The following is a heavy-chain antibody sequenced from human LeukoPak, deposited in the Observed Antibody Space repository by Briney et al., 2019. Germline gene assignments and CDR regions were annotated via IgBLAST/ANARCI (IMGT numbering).Heavy chain of an antibody. CDR1: GGSINNYY. CDR3: ARDRGLRRWELPTIYYYGMDV. CDR2: IYYSGST. J-gene: IGHJ6*02. D-gene: IGHD1-26*01. V-gene: IGHV4-59*01. Sequence: PSETLSLTCTVSGGSINNYYWSWIRQSPGKGPEWIGYIYYSGSTNYNPSLKSRVTISVNTSKNQFSLNLSSVTAADTAVYYCARDRGLRRWELPTIYYYGMDVWGQGTTVTVSS.